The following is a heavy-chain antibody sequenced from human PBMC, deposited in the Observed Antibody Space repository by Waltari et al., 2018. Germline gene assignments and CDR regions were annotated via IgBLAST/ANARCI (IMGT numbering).Heavy chain of an antibody. CDR1: GGSISSSSYY. V-gene: IGHV4-39*01. CDR3: ARPHYYGSGSLLWFDP. Sequence: QLQLQESGPGLVKPSETLSLTCTVSGGSISSSSYYWGWIRQPPGKGLEWIGSIYYSGSTYYNPSLKSRVTISVDTSKNQFSLKLSSVTAADTAEYYCARPHYYGSGSLLWFDPWGQGTLVTVSS. J-gene: IGHJ5*02. CDR2: IYYSGST. D-gene: IGHD3-10*01.